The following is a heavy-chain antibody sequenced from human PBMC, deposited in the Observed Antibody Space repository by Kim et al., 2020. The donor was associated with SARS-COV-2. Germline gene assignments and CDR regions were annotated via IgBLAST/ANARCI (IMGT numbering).Heavy chain of an antibody. J-gene: IGHJ5*02. CDR2: MWYDGSNE. Sequence: GGSLRLSCAASGFTFSSFGMHWVRQAPGRGLEWVAVMWYDGSNEYYAASVRGRFTISRDNSKNTLYLQMNSLRAEDTAVYYCARDHIYYDSSGRRSCCDLWGQGTLVTVSS. V-gene: IGHV3-33*01. D-gene: IGHD3-22*01. CDR3: ARDHIYYDSSGRRSCCDL. CDR1: GFTFSSFG.